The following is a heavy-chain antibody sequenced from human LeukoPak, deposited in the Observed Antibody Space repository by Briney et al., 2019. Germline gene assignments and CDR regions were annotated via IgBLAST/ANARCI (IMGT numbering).Heavy chain of an antibody. J-gene: IGHJ6*02. V-gene: IGHV3-74*01. CDR2: IDYDGRDT. Sequence: GGSLRLSCAASGFTFSSYSMNWVRQAPGKGLVWVSHIDYDGRDTTYADSVKGRFTISRDNAKNTLYLQMNSLRAEDTAVYYCARGHYYGMDVWGQGTTVTVSS. CDR1: GFTFSSYS. CDR3: ARGHYYGMDV.